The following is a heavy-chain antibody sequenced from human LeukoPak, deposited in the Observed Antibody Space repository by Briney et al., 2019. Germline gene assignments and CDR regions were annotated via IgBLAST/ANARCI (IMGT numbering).Heavy chain of an antibody. J-gene: IGHJ4*02. V-gene: IGHV3-21*01. CDR3: ARQNGSGTYPFDH. D-gene: IGHD3-10*01. Sequence: GGSLRLSCEVSGFTFSSYSMNWVRQAPGKGLEWVSSTSRSSNYIYYAASLKGRFTISRDNAKNSLYLQMNSLRAEDTAVYYCARQNGSGTYPFDHWGQGTLVTVSS. CDR1: GFTFSSYS. CDR2: TSRSSNYI.